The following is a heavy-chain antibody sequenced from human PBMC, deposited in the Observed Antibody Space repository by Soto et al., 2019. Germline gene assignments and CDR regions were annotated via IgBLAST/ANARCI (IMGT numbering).Heavy chain of an antibody. V-gene: IGHV3-33*01. J-gene: IGHJ4*02. D-gene: IGHD4-17*01. CDR1: GFTFSSYG. Sequence: GGSLRLSCAASGFTFSSYGMHWVRQAPGKGLEWVAVIWYDGSNKYYADSVKGRFTISRDNSKNTLYLQMNSLRADDTAVYYCATSGGYHSSHYGDYLSNWGQGTLVTVSS. CDR2: IWYDGSNK. CDR3: ATSGGYHSSHYGDYLSN.